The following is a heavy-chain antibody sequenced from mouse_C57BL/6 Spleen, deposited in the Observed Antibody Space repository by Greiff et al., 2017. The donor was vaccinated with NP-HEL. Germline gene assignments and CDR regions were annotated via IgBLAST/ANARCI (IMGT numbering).Heavy chain of an antibody. CDR3: TRDTYYGSLDY. D-gene: IGHD1-1*01. Sequence: EVMLVESGEGLVKPGGSLKLSCAASGFTFSSYAMSWVRQTPEKRLEWVAYISSGGDYIYYADTVKGRFTISRDNARNTLYLQMSSLKSEDTAMYYCTRDTYYGSLDYWGQGTTLTVSS. V-gene: IGHV5-9-1*02. CDR1: GFTFSSYA. CDR2: ISSGGDYI. J-gene: IGHJ2*01.